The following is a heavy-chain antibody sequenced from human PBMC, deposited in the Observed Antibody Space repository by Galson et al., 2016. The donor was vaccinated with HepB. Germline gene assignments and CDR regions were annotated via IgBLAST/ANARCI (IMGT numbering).Heavy chain of an antibody. Sequence: SLRLSCAASGFSLSSYWMSWVRQAPGRGLEWVANIKQDGSEKYYVDSVKGRFTISRDDAKNSVYLQMNSLRAEDTALYYCAKRPRGYSGGWCDYWGQGTLVTVSS. CDR3: AKRPRGYSGGWCDY. J-gene: IGHJ4*02. CDR1: GFSLSSYW. D-gene: IGHD1-26*01. CDR2: IKQDGSEK. V-gene: IGHV3-7*01.